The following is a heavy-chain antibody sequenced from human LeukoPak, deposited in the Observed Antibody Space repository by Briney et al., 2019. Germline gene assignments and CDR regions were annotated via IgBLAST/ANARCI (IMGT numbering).Heavy chain of an antibody. D-gene: IGHD1-7*01. CDR3: ARDRGNWNYVVGDLDY. Sequence: PGGSLRLSCAASGFTFSSYSMNWVRQAPGKGLEWVSSISSSSSYIYYADSVKGRFTISRDNAKNSLYLQMNSLRAEDTAVYYCARDRGNWNYVVGDLDYWGQGTLVTVSS. CDR1: GFTFSSYS. V-gene: IGHV3-21*01. CDR2: ISSSSSYI. J-gene: IGHJ4*02.